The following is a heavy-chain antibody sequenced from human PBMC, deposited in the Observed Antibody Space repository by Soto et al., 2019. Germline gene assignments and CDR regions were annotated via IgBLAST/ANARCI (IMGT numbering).Heavy chain of an antibody. J-gene: IGHJ4*02. CDR3: ARAPYGDYYRFDY. CDR1: GFTFISYS. Sequence: PGWSLRLSCASSGFTFISYSMNWVRQAPGKGLEWVSSISSSSSYIYYADSVKGRFTISRDNAKNSLYLQMNSLRAEDTAVYYCARAPYGDYYRFDYWGQGTLVTVSS. CDR2: ISSSSSYI. V-gene: IGHV3-21*01. D-gene: IGHD4-17*01.